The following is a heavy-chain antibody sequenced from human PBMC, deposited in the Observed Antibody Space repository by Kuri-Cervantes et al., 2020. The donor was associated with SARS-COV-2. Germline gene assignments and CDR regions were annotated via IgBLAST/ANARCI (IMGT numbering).Heavy chain of an antibody. CDR2: IYYSGST. Sequence: ESLKISCTVSGGSISSYYWSWIRQPPGKGLEWIGYIYYSGSTNYNPSLKSRVTISVDTSKNQFSLKLSSVTAADTAVYYCARRHSSGWYQGHYYMDVWGKGTMVTVSS. CDR1: GGSISSYY. D-gene: IGHD6-19*01. J-gene: IGHJ6*03. V-gene: IGHV4-59*01. CDR3: ARRHSSGWYQGHYYMDV.